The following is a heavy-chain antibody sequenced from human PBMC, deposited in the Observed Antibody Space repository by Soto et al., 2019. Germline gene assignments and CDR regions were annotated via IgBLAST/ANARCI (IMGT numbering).Heavy chain of an antibody. CDR3: ARGGHVVVVTAALDY. Sequence: QVQLVQSGAEVKKPGASVKVSCKASGDTFTDYYIHWVRQAPGQGLQWMGTVNPSGGHTTYAQHFLGRMTMTRDTSTSTLYMELTSLTSEDTAVYYCARGGHVVVVTAALDYWGQGTLVTVSS. CDR1: GDTFTDYY. J-gene: IGHJ4*02. CDR2: VNPSGGHT. V-gene: IGHV1-46*01. D-gene: IGHD2-21*02.